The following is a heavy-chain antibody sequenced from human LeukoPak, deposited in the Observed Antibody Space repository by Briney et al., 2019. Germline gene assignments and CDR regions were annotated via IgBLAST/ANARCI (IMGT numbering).Heavy chain of an antibody. J-gene: IGHJ5*02. Sequence: SETLSLTCTVSGGSISSGTYYWTWVRQPAGKGLDWIGRIYTSGSTNYNPSLKSRLTISVDTSKNQFSLNLSSVTAADTAVYYCARDLPAGDHNWFDPWGQGTLVTVSS. CDR1: GGSISSGTYY. CDR2: IYTSGST. V-gene: IGHV4-61*02. CDR3: ARDLPAGDHNWFDP. D-gene: IGHD1-26*01.